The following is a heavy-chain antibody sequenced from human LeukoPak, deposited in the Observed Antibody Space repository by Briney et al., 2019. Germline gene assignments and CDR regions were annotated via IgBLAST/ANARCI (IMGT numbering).Heavy chain of an antibody. D-gene: IGHD3-3*01. V-gene: IGHV4-34*01. CDR2: TNHDRST. CDR3: ARAREKEPIDF. J-gene: IGHJ4*02. Sequence: SETLSLTCAVYGGSFSGNYWNWIRQSPGKGLEWIGETNHDRSTNYNPSLKSRVTISADTSKNQFSLKMRSVTAADTAIYYCARAREKEPIDFWGQGTLVTVSS. CDR1: GGSFSGNY.